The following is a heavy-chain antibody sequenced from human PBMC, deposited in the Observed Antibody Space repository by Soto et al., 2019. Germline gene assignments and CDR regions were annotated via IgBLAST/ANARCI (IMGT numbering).Heavy chain of an antibody. V-gene: IGHV4-34*01. Sequence: QVQLQQWGAGLLKPSETLSLTCAVYGGSFSGYYWSWIRQSPGKGLEWIGEINHSGSTNYNPSLKSRVTISVDTSKNQFSLKLSSVTAADTAVYYCARGHNIVVVTAIQSNWFDPWGQGTLVTVSS. CDR2: INHSGST. CDR1: GGSFSGYY. J-gene: IGHJ5*02. CDR3: ARGHNIVVVTAIQSNWFDP. D-gene: IGHD2-21*02.